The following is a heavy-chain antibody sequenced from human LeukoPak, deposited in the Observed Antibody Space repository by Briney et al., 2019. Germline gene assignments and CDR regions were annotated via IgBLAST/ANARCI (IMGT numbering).Heavy chain of an antibody. V-gene: IGHV3-30*04. Sequence: GVSLRLSCAVSGFSFGNYAIHWVRQTPGKGLEWVAVVSYDGNKKSYADSVKGRFTVSRDNSKKTLYLHMSSLRTDDTAVYYCARTDIVVVPDSRGYYYYGMDVWGQGTTVTVSS. CDR2: VSYDGNKK. D-gene: IGHD2-2*01. J-gene: IGHJ6*02. CDR3: ARTDIVVVPDSRGYYYYGMDV. CDR1: GFSFGNYA.